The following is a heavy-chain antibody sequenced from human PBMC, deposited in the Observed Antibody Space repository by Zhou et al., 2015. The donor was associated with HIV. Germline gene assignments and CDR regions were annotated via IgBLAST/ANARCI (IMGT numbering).Heavy chain of an antibody. CDR3: ASASDIVVVPASRDNYYYGMDV. CDR1: GYTFTSYG. Sequence: QVHLVQSGAEVKKPGASVKVSCKASGYTFTSYGISWVRQAPGQGLEWMGWISAYNGNTNYAQKLQGRVTMTTDTSTTTAYMELSSLRSEDTAVYYCASASDIVVVPASRDNYYYGMDVWGQGTTVTVSS. V-gene: IGHV1-18*01. CDR2: ISAYNGNT. J-gene: IGHJ6*02. D-gene: IGHD2-2*01.